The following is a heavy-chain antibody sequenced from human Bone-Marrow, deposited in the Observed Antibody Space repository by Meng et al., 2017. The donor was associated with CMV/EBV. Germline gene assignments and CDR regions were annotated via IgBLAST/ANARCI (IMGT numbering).Heavy chain of an antibody. Sequence: SETLSLTCTVSGGSITGSNYYWGWIRRPPGKGLEWIGSIFHRGSTYYNPSLKSRATISVDTSKNQFSLKLSSVTAADTAVYYCARGLLRFLEWLPYYYYGMDVWGQGTTVTVSS. CDR2: IFHRGST. CDR3: ARGLLRFLEWLPYYYYGMDV. D-gene: IGHD3-3*01. CDR1: GGSITGSNYY. V-gene: IGHV4-39*07. J-gene: IGHJ6*02.